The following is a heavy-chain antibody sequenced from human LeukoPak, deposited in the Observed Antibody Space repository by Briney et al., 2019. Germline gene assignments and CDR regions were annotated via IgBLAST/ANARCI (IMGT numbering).Heavy chain of an antibody. CDR3: ARDPAGQQLANWFDP. D-gene: IGHD6-13*01. CDR1: GGSISSSSYY. V-gene: IGHV4-39*07. J-gene: IGHJ5*02. CDR2: IYYSGST. Sequence: SETLSLTCTVSGGSISSSSYYWGWIRQPPGKGLEWIGSIYYSGSTYYNPSLKSRVTISVDTSKNQFSLKLSSVTAADTAVYYCARDPAGQQLANWFDPWGQGTLVTVSS.